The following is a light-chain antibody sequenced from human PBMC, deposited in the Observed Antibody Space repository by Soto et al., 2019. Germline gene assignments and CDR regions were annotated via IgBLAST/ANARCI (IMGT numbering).Light chain of an antibody. V-gene: IGKV1-5*01. Sequence: DIQMTQPPSTLSAPVGDRVNITCRASQSIPRWLAWYQQRPGKAPKLLIIDASTLVSGNASRFSGSWYGTEFTLTITSLEPDDLATYYCQQYNSYSWTFGQGTKVDIK. CDR3: QQYNSYSWT. CDR1: QSIPRW. CDR2: DAS. J-gene: IGKJ1*01.